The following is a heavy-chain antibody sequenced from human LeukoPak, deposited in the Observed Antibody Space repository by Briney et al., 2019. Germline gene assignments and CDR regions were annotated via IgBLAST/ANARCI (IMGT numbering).Heavy chain of an antibody. V-gene: IGHV1-18*01. Sequence: ASVRVSCKASGGTFSSYAISWVRQAPGQGLEWMGWISAYNGNTNYAQKLQGRVTMTTDTSTSTAYMELRSLRSDDTAVYYCARDGRAPYVFPDYWGQGTLVTVSS. D-gene: IGHD2-21*01. CDR3: ARDGRAPYVFPDY. CDR1: GGTFSSYA. CDR2: ISAYNGNT. J-gene: IGHJ4*02.